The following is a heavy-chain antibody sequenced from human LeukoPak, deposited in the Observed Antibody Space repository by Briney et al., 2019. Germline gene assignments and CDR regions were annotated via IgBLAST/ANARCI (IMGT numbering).Heavy chain of an antibody. Sequence: GGSLRLSCAASGFTFSSYAMHWVRQAPGKGLEWVAVISYDGSNKYYADSVKGRFTISRDNSKNTLYLQMNSLRAEDTAVYYCAKDLGWTSYYDFWSGYYGGPWGQGTLVTVSS. CDR3: AKDLGWTSYYDFWSGYYGGP. J-gene: IGHJ5*02. CDR2: ISYDGSNK. V-gene: IGHV3-30*04. CDR1: GFTFSSYA. D-gene: IGHD3-3*01.